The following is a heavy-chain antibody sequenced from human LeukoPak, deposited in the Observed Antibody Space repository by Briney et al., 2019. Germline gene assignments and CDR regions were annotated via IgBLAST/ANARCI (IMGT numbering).Heavy chain of an antibody. V-gene: IGHV4-39*01. CDR1: GGSFISGIYY. D-gene: IGHD6-13*01. J-gene: IGHJ4*02. Sequence: PSETLSLTCNVSGGSFISGIYYWGWVRQPPGKGPEWIASIYYRGSTYYNQSLKSRVTISVDTSKKQFSLKVTSVTAADTAVYYCARLLPIAAAGGHYFDYWGQGTLVTVSS. CDR2: IYYRGST. CDR3: ARLLPIAAAGGHYFDY.